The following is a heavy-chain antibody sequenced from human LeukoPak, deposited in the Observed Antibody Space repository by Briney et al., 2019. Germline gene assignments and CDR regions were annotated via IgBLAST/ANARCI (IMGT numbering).Heavy chain of an antibody. V-gene: IGHV3-48*01. Sequence: GGSLRLSCAASGFTFISKSLHWVRQAPGRGLELVSYISSSSSTIYYADSVKGRFTISRDNAKNSLYPQMNSLRAEDTAVYYCARGAYYYEDWGQGTLVTVPS. CDR1: GFTFISKS. D-gene: IGHD3-22*01. CDR3: ARGAYYYED. CDR2: ISSSSSTI. J-gene: IGHJ4*02.